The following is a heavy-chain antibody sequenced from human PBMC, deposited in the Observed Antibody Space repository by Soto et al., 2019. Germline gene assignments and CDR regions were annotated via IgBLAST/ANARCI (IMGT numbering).Heavy chain of an antibody. V-gene: IGHV3-23*01. CDR2: ISGSGAIT. D-gene: IGHD6-13*01. Sequence: EVQLLESGGGLAQPGGSLRLSCATSGFTLSNFAMSWVRQAPGKGLEWVSAISGSGAITNYADSVKGRFTISGDIAKNTLYLQMNSLRAEDTAIYYCAKDRNRLAAALDSWGQGTLVAVSS. CDR1: GFTLSNFA. CDR3: AKDRNRLAAALDS. J-gene: IGHJ4*02.